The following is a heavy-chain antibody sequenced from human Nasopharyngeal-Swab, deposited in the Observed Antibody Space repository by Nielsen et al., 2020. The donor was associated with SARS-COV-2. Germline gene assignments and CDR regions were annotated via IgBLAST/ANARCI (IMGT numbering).Heavy chain of an antibody. CDR3: ARAKRGPGGAFDI. D-gene: IGHD3-10*01. V-gene: IGHV1-3*01. CDR2: INAGNGNT. J-gene: IGHJ3*02. CDR1: GYTFTSYA. Sequence: ASVKVSCKASGYTFTSYAMHWVRQAPGQRLEWTGWINAGNGNTKYSQKFQGRVTITRDTSASTAYMELSSLRSEDTAVYYCARAKRGPGGAFDIWGQGTMVTVSS.